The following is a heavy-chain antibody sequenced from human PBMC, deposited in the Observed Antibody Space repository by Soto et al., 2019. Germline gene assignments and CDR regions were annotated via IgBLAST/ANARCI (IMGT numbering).Heavy chain of an antibody. CDR3: ARGRHVVVVTAALDY. J-gene: IGHJ4*02. D-gene: IGHD2-21*02. Sequence: QVQLMQSGAEVKKPGASVKVSCKASGDTFTNYYIHWVRQAPGQGLEWMGTVNPSGGHTTYAQHFLGRETMTRDTSTSTLYMELTSLTSDDTAVYYCARGRHVVVVTAALDYWGQGTLVTVSS. CDR2: VNPSGGHT. CDR1: GDTFTNYY. V-gene: IGHV1-46*01.